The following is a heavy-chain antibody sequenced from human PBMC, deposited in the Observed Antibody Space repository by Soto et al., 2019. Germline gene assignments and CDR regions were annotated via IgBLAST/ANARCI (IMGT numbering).Heavy chain of an antibody. CDR2: IIPIFGTA. J-gene: IGHJ6*02. CDR1: GGTFSSYA. D-gene: IGHD6-13*01. Sequence: QVQLVQSGAEVKKPGSSVKVSCKASGGTFSSYAISWVRQAPGQGLEWMGGIIPIFGTADYAQKFQGRVTXTXAXAXXTADMELGSRRSEDTAVYYCASLIAAAGPPHSPRYYYGMDVWGQGTTVTVSS. V-gene: IGHV1-69*05. CDR3: ASLIAAAGPPHSPRYYYGMDV.